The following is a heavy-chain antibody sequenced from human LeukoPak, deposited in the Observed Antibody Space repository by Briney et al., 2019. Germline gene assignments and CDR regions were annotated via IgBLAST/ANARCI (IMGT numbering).Heavy chain of an antibody. CDR1: GYTFTSYG. CDR3: ARDLFQDIVVVVAATPGDY. J-gene: IGHJ4*02. Sequence: ASVKVSCKASGYTFTSYGISWVRQAPGQGLEWMGWISAYNGNTNYAQKLQGRVTMTTDTSTSTAYMELRSLRSDDTAAYYCARDLFQDIVVVVAATPGDYWGQGTLVTVSS. CDR2: ISAYNGNT. V-gene: IGHV1-18*01. D-gene: IGHD2-15*01.